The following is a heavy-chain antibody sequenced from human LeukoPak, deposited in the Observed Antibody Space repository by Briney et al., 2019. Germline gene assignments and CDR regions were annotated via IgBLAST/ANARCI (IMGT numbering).Heavy chain of an antibody. CDR1: GFPFSDYY. Sequence: GGSLRLSCAASGFPFSDYYMSWIRQALGKGLEWVANIKQDGSEKYYVDSVKGRFTISRDNAKNSLFLQMNSLRAEETAVYYCARGEYYYDGGYWGQGTLVTVSS. J-gene: IGHJ4*02. V-gene: IGHV3-7*04. CDR3: ARGEYYYDGGY. CDR2: IKQDGSEK. D-gene: IGHD3-22*01.